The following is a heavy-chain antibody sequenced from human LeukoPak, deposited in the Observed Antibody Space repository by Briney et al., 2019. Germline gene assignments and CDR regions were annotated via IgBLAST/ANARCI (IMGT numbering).Heavy chain of an antibody. Sequence: GGSLRLSCAASGFTFSSYGMHWVRQAPGKGLEWVANIKQDGSEKYYVDSVKGRFTISRDNAKNSLYLQMNSLRAEDTAVYYCARLNGSGTGILDYWGQGTLVTVSS. CDR1: GFTFSSYG. D-gene: IGHD3-10*01. CDR3: ARLNGSGTGILDY. V-gene: IGHV3-7*01. CDR2: IKQDGSEK. J-gene: IGHJ4*02.